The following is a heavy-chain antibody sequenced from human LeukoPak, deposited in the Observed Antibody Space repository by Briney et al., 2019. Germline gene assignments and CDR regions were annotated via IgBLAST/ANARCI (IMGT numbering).Heavy chain of an antibody. J-gene: IGHJ6*02. CDR3: AKEYYYATSGYYNSYAMDV. CDR2: ISGSGDHT. V-gene: IGHV3-23*01. Sequence: GGSLRLSCAASGFIFSNHAMSWVRQAPGKGLEWVSGISGSGDHTYYADSVKGRFTISRDKSKNTLYLQTNSLRAEDTAVYYCAKEYYYATSGYYNSYAMDVWGQGTTVTVSS. CDR1: GFIFSNHA. D-gene: IGHD3-22*01.